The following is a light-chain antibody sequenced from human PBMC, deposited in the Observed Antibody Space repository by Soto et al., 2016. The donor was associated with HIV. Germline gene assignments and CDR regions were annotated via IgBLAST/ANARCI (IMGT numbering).Light chain of an antibody. V-gene: IGLV3-21*03. J-gene: IGLJ2*01. CDR1: NIGSKS. CDR3: QVWDSSSDLAV. Sequence: SYELTQPPSVSVAPGKTARITCGGNNIGSKSVHWYQQKPGQAPVLVVYDDSDRPSGIPERFSGSNSGNTATLTISRVEAGDEADYYCQVWDSSSDLAVFGGGTKLTVL. CDR2: DDS.